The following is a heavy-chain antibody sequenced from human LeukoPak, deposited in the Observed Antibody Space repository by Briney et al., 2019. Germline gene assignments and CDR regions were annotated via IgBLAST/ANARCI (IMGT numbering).Heavy chain of an antibody. CDR3: ARAGRSGSPALNWFDP. D-gene: IGHD1-26*01. CDR1: GFTFSGYW. Sequence: GGSLRLSCAASGFTFSGYWMSWVRQAPGKGLEWVSYISSSGSTIYYADSVKGRFTISRDNAKNSLYLQMNSLRAEDTAVYYCARAGRSGSPALNWFDPWGQGTLVTVSS. J-gene: IGHJ5*02. CDR2: ISSSGSTI. V-gene: IGHV3-48*04.